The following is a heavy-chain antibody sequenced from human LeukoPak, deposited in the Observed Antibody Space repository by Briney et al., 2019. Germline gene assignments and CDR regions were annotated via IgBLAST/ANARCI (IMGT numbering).Heavy chain of an antibody. V-gene: IGHV5-51*01. CDR1: GYSFTSYW. CDR2: IYPGDSDT. Sequence: GESLKISCKGSGYSFTSYWIGWVRQMPGKGLEWMGIIYPGDSDTRYSPSFQGQVTISADKSISTAYLQWSSLKASDTAMFYCARGTCSDTSCYAAFDLWGQGTLVTVSS. D-gene: IGHD2-2*01. CDR3: ARGTCSDTSCYAAFDL. J-gene: IGHJ3*01.